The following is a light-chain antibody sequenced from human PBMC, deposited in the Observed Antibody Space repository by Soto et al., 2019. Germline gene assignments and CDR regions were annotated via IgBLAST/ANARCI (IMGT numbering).Light chain of an antibody. CDR3: QQYNSYST. CDR2: GAS. V-gene: IGKV1-5*03. J-gene: IGKJ4*01. Sequence: DIQMTQSPSTLSASVGDRVTISCRASQPINGRLAWYQQKPGKAPKLLIYGASTLDSGVPSRFSGSASGTEFPLTVSSLQPDDVATYFCQQYNSYSTFGGGTKVEIK. CDR1: QPINGR.